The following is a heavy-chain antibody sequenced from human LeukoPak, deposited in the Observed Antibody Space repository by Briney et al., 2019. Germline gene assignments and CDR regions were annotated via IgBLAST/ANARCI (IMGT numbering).Heavy chain of an antibody. J-gene: IGHJ4*02. CDR1: GFTFSIFA. D-gene: IGHD2-21*01. Sequence: GGSLRLSCAASGFTFSIFAMTWVRQTPGKGLEWVSAISNNGDNTYYADSVKGRFTISRDNSKNTLYMQMNSLRAEDTAVYYCAKNFGGLDYWGQGTLVTASS. V-gene: IGHV3-23*01. CDR3: AKNFGGLDY. CDR2: ISNNGDNT.